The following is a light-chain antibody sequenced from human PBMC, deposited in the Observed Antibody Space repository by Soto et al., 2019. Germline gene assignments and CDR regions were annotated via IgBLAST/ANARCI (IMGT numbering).Light chain of an antibody. V-gene: IGKV1-33*01. CDR2: DAT. J-gene: IGKJ4*01. CDR3: QQSENGPLT. Sequence: DIQMTQSPSSLSASVGDRITITCQASQDINKYLNWYQQKLGKAPKILIYDATNLQRGVPSRFSGSGSGKHFSLSISSLQPEDIATYYCQQSENGPLTFGGGTKVEIK. CDR1: QDINKY.